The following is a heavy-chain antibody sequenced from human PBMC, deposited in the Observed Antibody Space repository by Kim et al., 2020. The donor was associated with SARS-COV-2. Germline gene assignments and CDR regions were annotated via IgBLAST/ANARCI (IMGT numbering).Heavy chain of an antibody. CDR1: GFTFDDYA. D-gene: IGHD2-8*01. Sequence: GGSLRLSCAASGFTFDDYAMHWVRQAPGKGLEWVSLISGDGGSTYYADSVKGRFTISRDNSKNSLYLQMNSLRTEDTALYYCARDAMVYATYYYYYYGMDVWGQGTKVTVSS. J-gene: IGHJ6*02. CDR3: ARDAMVYATYYYYYYGMDV. V-gene: IGHV3-43*02. CDR2: ISGDGGST.